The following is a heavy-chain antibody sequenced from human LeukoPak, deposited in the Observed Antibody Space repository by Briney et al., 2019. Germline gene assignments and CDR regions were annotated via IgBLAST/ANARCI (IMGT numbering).Heavy chain of an antibody. V-gene: IGHV4-39*01. Sequence: SETLSLTCTVSGGSISSSSYYWGWIRQPPGKGLEWIGSIYYSGSTYYNPSLKSRVTISVDTSKNQFSLKLSSVTAADTAVYYCARLGGWRVDYWGQGTLVTVSS. J-gene: IGHJ4*02. CDR3: ARLGGWRVDY. D-gene: IGHD6-19*01. CDR2: IYYSGST. CDR1: GGSISSSSYY.